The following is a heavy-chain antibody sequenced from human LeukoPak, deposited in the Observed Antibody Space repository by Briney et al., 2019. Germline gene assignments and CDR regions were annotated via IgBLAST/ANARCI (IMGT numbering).Heavy chain of an antibody. V-gene: IGHV1-2*02. D-gene: IGHD3-10*01. J-gene: IGHJ5*02. Sequence: GASVTVSCKASGYTFTGYYMHWVRQAPGQGLEWMGWINPNSGGTNYAQKFQGRVTMTRDTSISTAYMELSRLRSDDTAVYYCARERGIGGRITIIRGKWFDPWGQGTLVTVSS. CDR1: GYTFTGYY. CDR3: ARERGIGGRITIIRGKWFDP. CDR2: INPNSGGT.